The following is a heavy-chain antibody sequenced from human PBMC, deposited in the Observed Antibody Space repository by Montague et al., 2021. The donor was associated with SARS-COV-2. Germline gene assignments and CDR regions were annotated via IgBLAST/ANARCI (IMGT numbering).Heavy chain of an antibody. J-gene: IGHJ4*02. CDR3: ARAPATIFGVVKQIDY. CDR2: IYYVGST. Sequence: SETLSLTCTVSGGSMSSSDYHWVWIRQPPGKGLEFIGSIYYVGSTYYNASLRSRVTISVDTSKNQFSLKLSSVTAADTAVYYCARAPATIFGVVKQIDYWGQGTLVTVSS. V-gene: IGHV4-39*07. D-gene: IGHD3-3*01. CDR1: GGSMSSSDYH.